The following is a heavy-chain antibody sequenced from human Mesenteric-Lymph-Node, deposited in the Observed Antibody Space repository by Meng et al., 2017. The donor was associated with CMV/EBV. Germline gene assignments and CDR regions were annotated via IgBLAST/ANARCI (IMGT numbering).Heavy chain of an antibody. CDR3: ARATAQWFGERIPYYYYYYGMDV. CDR2: INHSGST. J-gene: IGHJ6*02. CDR1: GGSFSGYY. Sequence: SETLSLTCAVYGGSFSGYYWSWIRQPPGKGLEWIGEINHSGSTNYNPSLKSRVTISVDTSKNQFSLKLSSVTAADTAVYYCARATAQWFGERIPYYYYYYGMDVWGQGTTVTVSS. V-gene: IGHV4-34*01. D-gene: IGHD3-10*01.